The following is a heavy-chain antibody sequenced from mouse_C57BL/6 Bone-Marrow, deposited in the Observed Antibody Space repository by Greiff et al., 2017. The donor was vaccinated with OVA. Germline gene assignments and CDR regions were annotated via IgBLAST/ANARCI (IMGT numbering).Heavy chain of an antibody. CDR1: GYTFTDYY. J-gene: IGHJ1*03. D-gene: IGHD2-12*01. V-gene: IGHV1-76*01. CDR3: ADSNDEDFDD. CDR2: IYPGSGNT. Sequence: QVQLKESGAELVRPGASVKLSCKASGYTFTDYYINWVKQRPGQGLEWIARIYPGSGNTYYNEKFKGKATLTAETSSSTAYLQLSSLTSEDSGVYFGADSNDEDFDDWGTGTTVTVSS.